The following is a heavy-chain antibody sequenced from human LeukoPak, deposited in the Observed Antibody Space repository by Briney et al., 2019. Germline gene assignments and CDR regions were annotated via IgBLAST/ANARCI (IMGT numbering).Heavy chain of an antibody. Sequence: SETLSLTCTVSGGSISSGDYYWSWIRQPPGKGLEWIGYIYYSGSTYYNPSLKSRVTISVDTSKNQFSLKLSSVTAADTAVYYCARGVPAAIVGSLDAFDIWGQGTMVTVSS. J-gene: IGHJ3*02. CDR1: GGSISSGDYY. V-gene: IGHV4-30-4*08. D-gene: IGHD2-2*02. CDR3: ARGVPAAIVGSLDAFDI. CDR2: IYYSGST.